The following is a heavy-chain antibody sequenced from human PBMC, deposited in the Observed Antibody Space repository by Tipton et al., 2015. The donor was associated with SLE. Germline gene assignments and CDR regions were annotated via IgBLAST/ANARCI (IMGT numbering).Heavy chain of an antibody. CDR1: GYTFTSYY. J-gene: IGHJ3*02. Sequence: QSGPEVKKPGASVKVSCKASGYTFTSYYMHWVRQAPGQGREWMGIINPSGGSTSYAQKFQGRVTMTRDTSTSTVYMELSSLRSEDTAVYYCARVGAYCGGDCGGAFDIWGQGTMVTVSS. D-gene: IGHD2-21*02. CDR3: ARVGAYCGGDCGGAFDI. CDR2: INPSGGST. V-gene: IGHV1-46*01.